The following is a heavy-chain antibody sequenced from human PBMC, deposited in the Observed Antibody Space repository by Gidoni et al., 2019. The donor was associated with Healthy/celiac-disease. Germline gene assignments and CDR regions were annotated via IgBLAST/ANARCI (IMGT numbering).Heavy chain of an antibody. D-gene: IGHD1-26*01. Sequence: EVQLVESGGGLIQPGGSLRLSCAAYGFTVSSNYMSWVRQAPGKGLEWVSVIYSGGSTYYADSVKGRFTISRDNSKNPLYLQMNSLRAEDTAVYYCARDRGSYFNNDAFDIWGQGTMVTVSS. CDR3: ARDRGSYFNNDAFDI. CDR2: IYSGGST. J-gene: IGHJ3*02. V-gene: IGHV3-53*01. CDR1: GFTVSSNY.